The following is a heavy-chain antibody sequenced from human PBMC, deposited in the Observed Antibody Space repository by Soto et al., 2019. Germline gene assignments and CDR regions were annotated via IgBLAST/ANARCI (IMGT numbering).Heavy chain of an antibody. CDR2: IHKTGTIT. D-gene: IGHD3-10*01. Sequence: EGQVVESGGDLVQPGDSLTISCAASGFTFSTYAMSWVRQAPGKGLEWVSGIHKTGTITFYADSVKGRFTISMDNSKNTLYLHMRSLRDGDTAVYYCVRDLNYKFFFDLWGQGTLVTVSS. J-gene: IGHJ4*02. V-gene: IGHV3-23*05. CDR3: VRDLNYKFFFDL. CDR1: GFTFSTYA.